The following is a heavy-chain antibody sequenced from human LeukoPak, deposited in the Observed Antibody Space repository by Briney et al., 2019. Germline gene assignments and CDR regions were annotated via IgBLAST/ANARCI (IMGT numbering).Heavy chain of an antibody. V-gene: IGHV3-23*01. CDR3: AAGGSGSYWWFDP. CDR1: GFTFSSYA. CDR2: ISGSGGST. D-gene: IGHD3-10*01. Sequence: PGGSLRLSCAASGFTFSSYAMSWVRQAPGKGLEWVSAISGSGGSTYYADSVKGWFTISRDNSKNTLYLQMNSLRAEDTAVYYCAAGGSGSYWWFDPWGQGTLVTVSS. J-gene: IGHJ5*02.